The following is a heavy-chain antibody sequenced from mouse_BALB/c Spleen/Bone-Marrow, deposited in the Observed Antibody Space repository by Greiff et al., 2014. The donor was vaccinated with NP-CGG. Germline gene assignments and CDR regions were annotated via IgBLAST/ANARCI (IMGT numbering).Heavy chain of an antibody. CDR2: IDPANGNT. Sequence: VQLQQSGAELVKPGASVKLSCTASGFNFKDTYMHWVKQRPEQGLEWIGRIDPANGNTKYDPKFQGKATITAAPSSNTAYLQLSSLTSEDTAVYYCARNYGYGKSFAYWGQGTLVTVSA. D-gene: IGHD2-2*01. J-gene: IGHJ3*01. CDR1: GFNFKDTY. V-gene: IGHV14-3*02. CDR3: ARNYGYGKSFAY.